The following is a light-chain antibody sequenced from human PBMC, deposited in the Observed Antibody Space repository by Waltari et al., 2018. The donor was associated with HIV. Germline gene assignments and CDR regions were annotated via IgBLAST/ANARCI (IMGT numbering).Light chain of an antibody. CDR2: DVT. Sequence: QSALTQPASVSGSPGQSITISCTGTNSDVGGYNYVSGYQQHPGKAPKLMIYDVTKRPSGISNRFSGSKSGNTASLTISGLQAEDEADYFCSSFANNNTPVLFGGGTKLTVL. V-gene: IGLV2-14*03. CDR1: NSDVGGYNY. J-gene: IGLJ2*01. CDR3: SSFANNNTPVL.